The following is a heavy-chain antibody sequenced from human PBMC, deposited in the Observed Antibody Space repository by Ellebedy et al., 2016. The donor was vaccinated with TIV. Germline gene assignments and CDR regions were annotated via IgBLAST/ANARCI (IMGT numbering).Heavy chain of an antibody. CDR1: GYTLTELS. CDR2: FDPEDGET. V-gene: IGHV1-24*01. Sequence: APVKVSCKVSGYTLTELSMHWVRQAPGKGLEWMGGFDPEDGETIYAQKFQGRVTMTEDTSTDTAYMELSSLRSEDTAVYYCATGLGYCSGGSCSRTFDYWGQGTLVTVSS. D-gene: IGHD2-15*01. J-gene: IGHJ4*02. CDR3: ATGLGYCSGGSCSRTFDY.